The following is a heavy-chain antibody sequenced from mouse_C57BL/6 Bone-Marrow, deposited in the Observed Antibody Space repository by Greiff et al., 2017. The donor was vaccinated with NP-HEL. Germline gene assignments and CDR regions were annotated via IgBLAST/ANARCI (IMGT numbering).Heavy chain of an antibody. CDR2: IWSGGST. Sequence: VKVVESGPGLVQPSQSLSITCTVSGFSLTSYGVHWVRQSPGKGLEWLGVIWSGGSTDYNAAFISRLSISKDNSKSQVFFKMNSLQADDTAIYYCARNGDDYDGPYYFDYWGQGTTLTVSS. CDR3: ARNGDDYDGPYYFDY. CDR1: GFSLTSYG. V-gene: IGHV2-2*01. J-gene: IGHJ2*01. D-gene: IGHD2-4*01.